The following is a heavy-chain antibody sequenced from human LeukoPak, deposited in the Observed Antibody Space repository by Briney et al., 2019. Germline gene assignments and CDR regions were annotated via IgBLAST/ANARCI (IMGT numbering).Heavy chain of an antibody. V-gene: IGHV1-46*01. D-gene: IGHD3-22*01. J-gene: IGHJ4*02. Sequence: ASVKVSCKASGYTFTSYYMHWVRQAPGQGLEWMGIINPSGGSTSYAQKFQGRVTMTRDTSTSTVYMELSSLRSEDTAVYYCARGTYYYDSSGYSSFDYWGQGTLVTVSS. CDR3: ARGTYYYDSSGYSSFDY. CDR1: GYTFTSYY. CDR2: INPSGGST.